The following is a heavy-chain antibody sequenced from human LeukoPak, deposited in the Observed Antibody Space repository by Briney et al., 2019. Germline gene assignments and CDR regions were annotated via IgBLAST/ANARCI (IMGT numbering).Heavy chain of an antibody. D-gene: IGHD1-14*01. J-gene: IGHJ6*03. V-gene: IGHV4-34*01. CDR3: ARFKNRNYYYYMDV. CDR1: GFSFSDYY. CDR2: INHSGST. Sequence: TGGSLRLSCAASGFSFSDYYMSWLRQPPGKGLEWIGEINHSGSTNYNPSLKSRVTISVDTSKNQFSLKLSSVTAADTAAYYCARFKNRNYYYYMDVWGKGTTVTVSS.